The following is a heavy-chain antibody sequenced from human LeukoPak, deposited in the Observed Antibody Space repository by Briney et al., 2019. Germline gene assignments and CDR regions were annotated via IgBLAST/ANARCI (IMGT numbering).Heavy chain of an antibody. J-gene: IGHJ4*02. V-gene: IGHV1-69-2*01. CDR1: GYTFTDYY. CDR3: ATIRGYGYGLDY. CDR2: VDPEDGEI. D-gene: IGHD5-18*01. Sequence: GASVKVSCKASGYTFTDYYMHWVQQAPGKGLEWMGLVDPEDGEIIYAEKFQGRVTITADTSTDTAYMELSSLRSEDTAVYYCATIRGYGYGLDYWGQGTLVTVSS.